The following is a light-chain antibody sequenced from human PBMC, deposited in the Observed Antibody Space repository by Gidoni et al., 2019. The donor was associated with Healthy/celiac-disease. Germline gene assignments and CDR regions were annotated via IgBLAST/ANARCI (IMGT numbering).Light chain of an antibody. CDR1: QSISSW. J-gene: IGKJ2*01. CDR3: QQYNSYPRA. V-gene: IGKV1-5*01. Sequence: DIQMTLSPSTLSASVGDRVTITCRASQSISSWLAWYQQKPGKAPKLLIYDASSLESGVPSRFSGSGSGTEFTLTISSLQPDDFATYYCQQYNSYPRAFGQGTKLEIK. CDR2: DAS.